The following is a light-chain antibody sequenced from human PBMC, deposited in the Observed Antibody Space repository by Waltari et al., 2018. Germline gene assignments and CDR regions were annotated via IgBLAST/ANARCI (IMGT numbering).Light chain of an antibody. Sequence: EIVLTQSPGTLSLSPGERATLSCTPSQSISSAYLAWYQQKPGQAPRLLIYGASSRATGIPDRFSGSGSGTDFTLTISRLEPEDFAVYYCQQYVRSPQTFGQGTKLEI. CDR1: QSISSAY. CDR3: QQYVRSPQT. CDR2: GAS. J-gene: IGKJ2*01. V-gene: IGKV3-20*01.